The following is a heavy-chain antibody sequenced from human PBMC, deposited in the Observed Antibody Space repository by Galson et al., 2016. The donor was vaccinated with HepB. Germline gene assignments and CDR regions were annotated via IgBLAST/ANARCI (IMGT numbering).Heavy chain of an antibody. V-gene: IGHV1-18*01. CDR1: GFTFDTHD. CDR3: ARVPSTYCSGTSCLFDH. Sequence: QSGAEVKKPGASVTVSCKASGFTFDTHDVSWVRQAPGQGPEWMGIMNSYKGNTHYAQRFQGRVTVTTDTSASTAYMELRSLRSNDTAVYYCARVPSTYCSGTSCLFDHWGQGTLVTVSS. D-gene: IGHD2-2*01. CDR2: MNSYKGNT. J-gene: IGHJ4*02.